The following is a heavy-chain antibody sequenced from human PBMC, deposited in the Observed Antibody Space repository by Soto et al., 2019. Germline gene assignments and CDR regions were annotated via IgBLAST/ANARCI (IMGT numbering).Heavy chain of an antibody. CDR1: GGSMSSYY. CDR2: VYSSGGI. CDR3: ARGQRFSDWFDP. D-gene: IGHD3-3*01. J-gene: IGHJ5*02. Sequence: SETLSLTCTVSGGSMSSYYWTWIRQPAGKGLEWIGRVYSSGGIHYNPSLKSRVTISLDTSKNQFSLRLLSVTDADTAVYYCARGQRFSDWFDPWGQGTLVTVSS. V-gene: IGHV4-4*07.